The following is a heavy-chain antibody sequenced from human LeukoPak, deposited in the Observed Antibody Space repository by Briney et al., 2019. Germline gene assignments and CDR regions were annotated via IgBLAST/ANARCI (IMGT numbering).Heavy chain of an antibody. J-gene: IGHJ6*03. CDR3: ARDGADYGDYVDYYYYMDV. D-gene: IGHD4-17*01. CDR2: ISAYNGNT. Sequence: ASVKVSCKASGYTFTSYGISWVRQAPGQGLEWMGWISAYNGNTNYAQKLQGRVTMTTDTSTSTAYMELRSLRSDDTAVYYCARDGADYGDYVDYYYYMDVWGKGTTVTISS. CDR1: GYTFTSYG. V-gene: IGHV1-18*01.